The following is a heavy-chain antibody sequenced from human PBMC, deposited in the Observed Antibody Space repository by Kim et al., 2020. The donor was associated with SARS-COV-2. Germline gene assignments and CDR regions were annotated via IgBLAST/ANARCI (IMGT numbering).Heavy chain of an antibody. CDR2: INPSGGST. CDR1: GYTFTSYY. D-gene: IGHD3-3*01. CDR3: ARGGRARYYDFWSGYYPHWFDP. Sequence: ASVKVSCKASGYTFTSYYMHWVRQAPGQGLEWMGIINPSGGSTSYAQKFQGRVTMTRDTSTSTVYMELSSLRSEDTAVYYCARGGRARYYDFWSGYYPHWFDPWGQGTLVTVSS. J-gene: IGHJ5*02. V-gene: IGHV1-46*01.